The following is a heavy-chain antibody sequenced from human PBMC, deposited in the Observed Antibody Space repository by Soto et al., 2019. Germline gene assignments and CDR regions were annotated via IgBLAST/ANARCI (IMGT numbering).Heavy chain of an antibody. Sequence: QITLKESGPTLVKPTQTLTLTCTFSGFSLRTSGVGVGWIRQPPGKTLEWLALIYWDNDKRYSPSLKSRLTIIKDTSENQVVLTMTNMDPVDTANYYCVQSRCGGDCLQSYPSHYYYGVDVWGQGTTVTVS. J-gene: IGHJ6*02. V-gene: IGHV2-5*02. D-gene: IGHD2-21*02. CDR2: IYWDNDK. CDR3: VQSRCGGDCLQSYPSHYYYGVDV. CDR1: GFSLRTSGVG.